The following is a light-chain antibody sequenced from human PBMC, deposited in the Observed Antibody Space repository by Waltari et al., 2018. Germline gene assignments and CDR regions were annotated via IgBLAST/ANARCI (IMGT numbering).Light chain of an antibody. Sequence: QLVVTQSPSASASLGASVKLTYTLSSGHSNNIIAWLQQRPEKGPRYLMKVNSDGSHIRGDEIPDRFSGSSSGAERYLTISSLQSEDEADYYCQTGGHGTWVFGGGTKLTVL. CDR1: SGHSNNI. J-gene: IGLJ3*02. V-gene: IGLV4-69*01. CDR2: VNSDGSH. CDR3: QTGGHGTWV.